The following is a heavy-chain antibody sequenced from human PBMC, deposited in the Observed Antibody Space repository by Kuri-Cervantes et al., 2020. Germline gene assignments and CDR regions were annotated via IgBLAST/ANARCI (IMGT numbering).Heavy chain of an antibody. CDR1: GFSITDNYY. J-gene: IGHJ4*02. V-gene: IGHV4-38-2*01. Sequence: SETLSLTCVVSGFSITDNYYWGWIRQPPGKGLEWIGTIYRTGSTYYNPSLESRVTISQDTSKNQFSLKLSSVTAADTAVYYCARHSLAVSSFDYWGQGTLVTVSS. CDR2: IYRTGST. CDR3: ARHSLAVSSFDY.